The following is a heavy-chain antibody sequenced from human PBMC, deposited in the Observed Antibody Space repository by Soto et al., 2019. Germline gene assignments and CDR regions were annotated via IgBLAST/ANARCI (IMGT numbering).Heavy chain of an antibody. D-gene: IGHD3-22*01. CDR2: INHSGST. CDR3: ARGRSYYDSSGYYYPLDY. V-gene: IGHV4-34*01. Sequence: SETLSLTCAVYSGSFSGYYWRWTGHHPGKGLEWIGEINHSGSTNYNPSLKSRVTISVDTSKNQFSLKLSSVTAADTAVYYCARGRSYYDSSGYYYPLDYWGQGTLVT. CDR1: SGSFSGYY. J-gene: IGHJ4*02.